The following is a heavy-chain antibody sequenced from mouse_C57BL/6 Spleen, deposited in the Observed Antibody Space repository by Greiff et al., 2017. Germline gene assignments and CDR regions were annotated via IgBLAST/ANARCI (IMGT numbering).Heavy chain of an antibody. CDR1: GYKFTDYY. D-gene: IGHD2-4*01. CDR2: INPYNGGT. Sequence: EVQLQQSGPVLVKPGASVKMSCKASGYKFTDYYMNWVKQSHGKSLEWIGVINPYNGGTSYNQKFKGKATLTVDKSSRTAYMELNSLTSEDSAVYYCARGGYDYDRGYADWGQGTLVTVSA. CDR3: ARGGYDYDRGYAD. V-gene: IGHV1-19*01. J-gene: IGHJ3*01.